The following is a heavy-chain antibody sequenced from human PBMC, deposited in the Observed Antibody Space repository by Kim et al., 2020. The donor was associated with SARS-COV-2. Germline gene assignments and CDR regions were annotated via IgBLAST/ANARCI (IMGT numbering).Heavy chain of an antibody. CDR2: IKQDGSEQ. J-gene: IGHJ4*02. D-gene: IGHD3-22*01. Sequence: GGSLRLSCAASGLTFSSYWMTWVRQAPGKGLEWVANIKQDGSEQYYVDSVKGRFTISRDNAKNSLYLQMNSLRAEDTAVYYCARMVQIGVPPYYYDSSGYPDYWGQGTQVTVSS. V-gene: IGHV3-7*03. CDR1: GLTFSSYW. CDR3: ARMVQIGVPPYYYDSSGYPDY.